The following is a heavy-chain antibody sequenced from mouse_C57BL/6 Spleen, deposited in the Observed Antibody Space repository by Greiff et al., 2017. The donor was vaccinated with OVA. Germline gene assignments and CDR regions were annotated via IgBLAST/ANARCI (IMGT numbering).Heavy chain of an antibody. CDR1: GYTFTDYE. J-gene: IGHJ2*01. D-gene: IGHD1-1*01. CDR3: TSTYGSPYYFDY. Sequence: QVQLQQSGAELVRPGASVTLSCKASGYTFTDYEMHWVKQTPVHGLEWIGAIDPETGGTAYNQKFKGKAILTADKSSSTAYMELRSLTSEDSAVYDCTSTYGSPYYFDYWGQGTTLTVSS. CDR2: IDPETGGT. V-gene: IGHV1-15*01.